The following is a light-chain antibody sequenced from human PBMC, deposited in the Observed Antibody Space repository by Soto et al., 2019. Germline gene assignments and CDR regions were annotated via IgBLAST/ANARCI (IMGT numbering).Light chain of an antibody. CDR3: QQRSNWPRT. CDR2: DAS. Sequence: EIVSTQSPATLSLSPGERAALSCSASQSLSSYLAWYQQKPGQAPRLLIYDASNRATGIPARFSGSGSGTDFTLTLSSLEPEDFAVYSCQQRSNWPRTFGGGTKVDIK. J-gene: IGKJ4*01. CDR1: QSLSSY. V-gene: IGKV3-11*01.